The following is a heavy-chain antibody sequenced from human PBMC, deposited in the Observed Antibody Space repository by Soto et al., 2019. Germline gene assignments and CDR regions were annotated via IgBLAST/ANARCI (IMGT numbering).Heavy chain of an antibody. D-gene: IGHD3-22*01. J-gene: IGHJ4*02. V-gene: IGHV4-34*01. CDR3: ARGPPINYYGIGGYYYFDY. CDR1: GGSFNDYF. Sequence: PSETLSLTCTVYGGSFNDYFWTWIRRPPGKGLEWIGEVKHGGSTNYNLSLKSRVTISLDTSKNQFSLKLSSVTAADTAVYYCARGPPINYYGIGGYYYFDYWGQGTLVTVS. CDR2: VKHGGST.